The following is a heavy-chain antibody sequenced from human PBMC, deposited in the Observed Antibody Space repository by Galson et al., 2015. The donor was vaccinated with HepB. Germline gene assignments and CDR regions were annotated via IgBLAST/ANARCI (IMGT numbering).Heavy chain of an antibody. CDR2: ISGSGGST. J-gene: IGHJ4*02. Sequence: SLRLSCAASGFTFSSYAMSWVRQAPGKGLEWVSAISGSGGSTYYADSVKGRFTISRDNSKNTLYLQMNSLRAEDTAVYYCAKDFVQLWDYFDYWGQGTLVTVSS. V-gene: IGHV3-23*01. CDR1: GFTFSSYA. D-gene: IGHD5-18*01. CDR3: AKDFVQLWDYFDY.